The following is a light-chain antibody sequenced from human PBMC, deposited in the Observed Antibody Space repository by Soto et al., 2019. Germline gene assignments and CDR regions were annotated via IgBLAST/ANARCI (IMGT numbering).Light chain of an antibody. CDR1: QSVSSD. CDR3: QQDNDWPWT. CDR2: GAS. J-gene: IGKJ1*01. Sequence: ILITQSPSTLTVSPGEGATLSCRASQSVSSDLAWYQQKPGQAPRLLIYGASTRATGFSARFSGSGSGTEFTLTISSLQSEDLAVYYCQQDNDWPWTFGQGTKVDIK. V-gene: IGKV3-15*01.